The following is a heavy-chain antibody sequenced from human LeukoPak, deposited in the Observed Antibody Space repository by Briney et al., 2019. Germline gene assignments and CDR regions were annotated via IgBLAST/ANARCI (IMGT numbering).Heavy chain of an antibody. CDR2: MYYSGST. CDR3: ARHLGGSSGFRYFDY. V-gene: IGHV4-59*08. CDR1: GGSISSNY. D-gene: IGHD3-10*01. Sequence: SETLSLTCTVSGGSISSNYWSWIRQPPGKGLEWIGYMYYSGSTNYNPSLKSRVTILVDTSKNQFSLKLSSVTAADTAVYYCARHLGGSSGFRYFDYWGQGTLVTVSS. J-gene: IGHJ4*02.